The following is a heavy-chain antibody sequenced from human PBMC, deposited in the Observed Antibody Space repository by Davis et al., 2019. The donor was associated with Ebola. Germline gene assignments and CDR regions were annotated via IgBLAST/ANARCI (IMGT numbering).Heavy chain of an antibody. Sequence: GESLKTSCAASGFTFSIYAMHWVRQAPGKGLEWVALISYDGSNKYYADSVKGRFTISRDNSKNTLYLQMNSLRDEDTAVYYCARSVPGIAVAGYFDYWGQGTLVTVSS. CDR1: GFTFSIYA. V-gene: IGHV3-30-3*01. J-gene: IGHJ4*02. D-gene: IGHD6-19*01. CDR2: ISYDGSNK. CDR3: ARSVPGIAVAGYFDY.